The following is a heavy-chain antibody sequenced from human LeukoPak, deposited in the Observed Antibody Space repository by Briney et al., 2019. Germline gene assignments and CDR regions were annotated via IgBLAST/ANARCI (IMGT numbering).Heavy chain of an antibody. J-gene: IGHJ6*02. Sequence: SETLSLTCTVSGGSISSYYWSWIRQPPGKGLEWIGYIYYSGSTNYNPSLKSRVTISVDTSKNQFSLKLSSVTAADTAVYYCAKVLPYYDFWSGYRSLYYYGMDVWGQGTTVTVSS. CDR1: GGSISSYY. CDR3: AKVLPYYDFWSGYRSLYYYGMDV. V-gene: IGHV4-59*08. CDR2: IYYSGST. D-gene: IGHD3-3*01.